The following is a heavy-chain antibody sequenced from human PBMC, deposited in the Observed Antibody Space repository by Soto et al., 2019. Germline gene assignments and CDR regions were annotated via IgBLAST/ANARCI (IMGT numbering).Heavy chain of an antibody. CDR2: IYHSGST. CDR1: SGSISSSNW. CDR3: ASALFYVFWSGYYKKRVFDY. V-gene: IGHV4-4*02. D-gene: IGHD3-3*01. Sequence: SETLSLTCAVSSGSISSSNWWSWVRQPPGKGLEWIGEIYHSGSTNYNPSLKSRVTISVDKSKNQFSLKLSSVTAADTAVYYCASALFYVFWSGYYKKRVFDYWGQGTLVTVS. J-gene: IGHJ4*02.